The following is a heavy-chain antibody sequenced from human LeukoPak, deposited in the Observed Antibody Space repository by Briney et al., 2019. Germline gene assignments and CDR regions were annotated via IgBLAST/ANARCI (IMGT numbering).Heavy chain of an antibody. V-gene: IGHV3-23*01. CDR2: ISGSGGST. CDR1: GFTFSSYA. J-gene: IGHJ3*02. D-gene: IGHD6-13*01. Sequence: PGGSLRLSCAASGFTFSSYAMSWARQAPGKWLEWVSAISGSGGSTYYADSVKGRFTISRDNSKNTLYLQMNSLRAEDTAVYYCAKEWQQRDAFDIWGQGTMVTVSS. CDR3: AKEWQQRDAFDI.